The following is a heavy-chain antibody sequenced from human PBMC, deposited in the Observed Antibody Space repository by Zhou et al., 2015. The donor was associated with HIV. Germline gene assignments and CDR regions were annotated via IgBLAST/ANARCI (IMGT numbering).Heavy chain of an antibody. Sequence: QTQLVQSGAVVEKPGASVRVSCKAYSFTNHGLAWVRQAPGQGLEWMGWISPNSAYTNYAQKFQGRLTLTTDTSTTTGYLDLTNLRRDDTAVYFCVKAWDYGAQRSSLRMWGQGTMITVSS. V-gene: IGHV1-18*01. CDR2: ISPNSAYT. D-gene: IGHD4-17*01. J-gene: IGHJ3*01. CDR3: VKAWDYGAQRSSLRM. CDR1: SFTNHG.